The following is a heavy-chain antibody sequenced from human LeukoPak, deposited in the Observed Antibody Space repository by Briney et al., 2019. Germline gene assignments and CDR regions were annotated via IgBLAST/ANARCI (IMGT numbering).Heavy chain of an antibody. D-gene: IGHD6-19*01. V-gene: IGHV1-18*01. Sequence: ASVNVSCKASGGTFSSYAISWVRQAPGQGLEWMGWISAYNGNTNYAQKLQGRVTMTTDTSTSTAYMELRSLRSDDTAVYYCAREPAGTFDYWGQGTLVTVSS. J-gene: IGHJ4*02. CDR3: AREPAGTFDY. CDR2: ISAYNGNT. CDR1: GGTFSSYA.